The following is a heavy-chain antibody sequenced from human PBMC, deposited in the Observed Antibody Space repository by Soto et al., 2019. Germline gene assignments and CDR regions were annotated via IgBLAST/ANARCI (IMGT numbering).Heavy chain of an antibody. V-gene: IGHV4-34*01. CDR2: INHSGST. J-gene: IGHJ4*02. CDR3: ARGSVQDSSGWYYFDY. D-gene: IGHD6-19*01. CDR1: GGSFSGYY. Sequence: PSETLSLTCAVYGGSFSGYYWSWIRQPPGKGLEWIGEINHSGSTNYNPSLKSRVTISVDTSKNQFSLKLSSVTAADTAVYYCARGSVQDSSGWYYFDYWGQGTLVTVSS.